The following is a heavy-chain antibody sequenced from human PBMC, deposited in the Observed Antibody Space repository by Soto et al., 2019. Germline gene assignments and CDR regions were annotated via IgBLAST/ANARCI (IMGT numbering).Heavy chain of an antibody. V-gene: IGHV3-7*01. D-gene: IGHD3-22*01. CDR3: ASSADSSGSDHAFDI. J-gene: IGHJ3*02. CDR1: GFTFSIYW. CDR2: IKQDGSEK. Sequence: EVHLVEAGGGLVQPGGSLRLSCAASGFTFSIYWMSWVRQAPGTGLEWVANIKQDGSEKYYVDSVKGRFTISRANAKNSLYLQMNSLRSEDTAVYYCASSADSSGSDHAFDIWCQGTMVTVSS.